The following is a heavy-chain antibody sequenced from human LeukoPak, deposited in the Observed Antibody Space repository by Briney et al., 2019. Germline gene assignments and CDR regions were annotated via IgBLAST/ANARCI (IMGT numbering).Heavy chain of an antibody. Sequence: GGSLRLSCAASGFTFSRYPMSWVRQAPGKGLEWVSTLSAAGGGSYYADSVRGRFTISRDDSKNTLYLQMFSLRAEDTALYYCAKTSSSGWYAFDSWGQGTLVTVSS. CDR2: LSAAGGGS. CDR1: GFTFSRYP. V-gene: IGHV3-23*01. CDR3: AKTSSSGWYAFDS. D-gene: IGHD6-19*01. J-gene: IGHJ4*02.